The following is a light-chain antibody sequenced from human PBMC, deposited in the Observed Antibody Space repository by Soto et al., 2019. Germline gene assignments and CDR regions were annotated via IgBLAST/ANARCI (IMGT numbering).Light chain of an antibody. CDR1: QSVSSGY. V-gene: IGKV3D-20*01. J-gene: IGKJ4*01. CDR2: DAS. Sequence: EIVLTQSPATLSLSPGERATLSRGASQSVSSGYLAWYQQKPGLAPRLLIYDASSRATGIPDRFSGSGSGTDFTLTISRLEPEDFAVYYCQQYGSSLPLTFGGGTKVDIK. CDR3: QQYGSSLPLT.